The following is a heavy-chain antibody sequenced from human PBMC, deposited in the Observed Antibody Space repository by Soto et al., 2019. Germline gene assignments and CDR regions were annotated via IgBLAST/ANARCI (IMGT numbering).Heavy chain of an antibody. CDR2: IYYSGST. V-gene: IGHV4-59*01. D-gene: IGHD4-17*01. J-gene: IGHJ4*02. Sequence: SETLSLTCTVSGGSISSYYWSWIRQPPGKGLEWIGYIYYSGSTNYNPSLKSRVTISVDTSKNQFSLKLSSVTAADTAVYYCATYTTNYGDYYWGQGTLVTVSS. CDR3: ATYTTNYGDYY. CDR1: GGSISSYY.